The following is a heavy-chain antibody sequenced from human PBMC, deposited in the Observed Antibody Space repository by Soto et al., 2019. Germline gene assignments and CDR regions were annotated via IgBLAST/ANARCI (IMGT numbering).Heavy chain of an antibody. V-gene: IGHV4-59*01. D-gene: IGHD2-15*01. CDR3: ARTYCSGGSCCPGGNWFDP. J-gene: IGHJ5*02. CDR2: AYYTGST. CDR1: GGSISSYY. Sequence: ASETLSLTCTVSGGSISSYYWSWVRQAPGKGLEWIGYAYYTGSTNYNPSLKSRVTMSVDTSKNQFSLNLNSVTAADTAVYYCARTYCSGGSCCPGGNWFDPWGQGTLVTVS.